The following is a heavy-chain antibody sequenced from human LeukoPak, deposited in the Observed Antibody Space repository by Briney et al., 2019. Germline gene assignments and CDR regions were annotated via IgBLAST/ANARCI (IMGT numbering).Heavy chain of an antibody. CDR3: ARGQGGYRSLGTDH. D-gene: IGHD5-12*01. CDR2: INHSGST. Sequence: SETLSLTCAVYGGSFSGYYWSWIRQPPGKGLEWIGEINHSGSTNYNPSLKSRVTISVDTSKNQFSLKLSSVTAADTAVYYCARGQGGYRSLGTDHWGQGTLVTVSS. V-gene: IGHV4-34*01. CDR1: GGSFSGYY. J-gene: IGHJ4*02.